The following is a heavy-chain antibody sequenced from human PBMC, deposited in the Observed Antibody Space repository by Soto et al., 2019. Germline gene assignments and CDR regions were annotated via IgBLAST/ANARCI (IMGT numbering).Heavy chain of an antibody. CDR1: GFTFSSYA. CDR2: ISYDGSNK. J-gene: IGHJ6*02. V-gene: IGHV3-30-3*01. Sequence: QVQLVESGGGVVQPGRSLRLSCAASGFTFSSYAMHWVRQAPGKGLEWVAVISYDGSNKYYADSVKGRFTIPRDNSKNTLYRQRNSLRADDMAVYYCARDPGGGSGIYYTPHYDYYGRDVWGQGTTVTVSS. CDR3: ARDPGGGSGIYYTPHYDYYGRDV. D-gene: IGHD3-10*01.